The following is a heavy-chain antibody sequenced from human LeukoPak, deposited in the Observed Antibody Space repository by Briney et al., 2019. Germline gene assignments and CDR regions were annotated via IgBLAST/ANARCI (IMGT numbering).Heavy chain of an antibody. J-gene: IGHJ6*03. CDR1: GFTFSSYW. CDR3: ARDGYDFWSGYYYYYYYMDV. V-gene: IGHV3-74*01. Sequence: GGSLRLSCAASGFTFSSYWMHWVRQAPGKGLVWVSRINSDGSSTSYADSVKGRFTISRDNAKNTLYLQMNNLRAEDTAVYYCARDGYDFWSGYYYYYYYMDVWGKGTTVTVSS. D-gene: IGHD3-3*01. CDR2: INSDGSST.